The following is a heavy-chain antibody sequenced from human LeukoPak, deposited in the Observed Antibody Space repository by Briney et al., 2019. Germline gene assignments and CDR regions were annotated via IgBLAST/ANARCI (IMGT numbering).Heavy chain of an antibody. J-gene: IGHJ3*02. Sequence: GGSLRLSCAASGFTLSDHWVCWVRQAPGEGLVWVSGIYGGGSATSQAASVRRRSTFGRNSAKTTLYLKRNLMRVENAVVYYWTRDFRYVAFAIWGPGTTATLSS. V-gene: IGHV3-74*01. D-gene: IGHD2-2*01. CDR1: GFTLSDHW. CDR3: TRDFRYVAFAI. CDR2: IYGGGSAT.